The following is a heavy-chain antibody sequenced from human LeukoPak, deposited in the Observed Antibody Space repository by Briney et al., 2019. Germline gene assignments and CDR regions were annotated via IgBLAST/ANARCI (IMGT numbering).Heavy chain of an antibody. CDR1: GLIVSSNY. D-gene: IGHD1-26*01. CDR3: ARDNMGASGFGY. CDR2: IDTGGNT. J-gene: IGHJ4*02. V-gene: IGHV3-66*02. Sequence: GGSLRLSCAASGLIVSSNYMSWVRQAPGKGLEWVSVIDTGGNTYYADSVKGRFIISRDNSKNTLYLQMNSLRAEDTAVYYCARDNMGASGFGYWGQGTLVTVSS.